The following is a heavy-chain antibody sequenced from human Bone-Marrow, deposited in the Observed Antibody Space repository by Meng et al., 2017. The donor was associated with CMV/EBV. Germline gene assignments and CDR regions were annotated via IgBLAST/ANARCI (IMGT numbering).Heavy chain of an antibody. V-gene: IGHV4-4*07. J-gene: IGHJ6*02. Sequence: GSLRLSCTVSGGSISSYYWSWIRQPAGKGLEWIGRIYTSGSTNYNPSLKSRVTISVDTSKNQFSLKLSSVTAADTAVYYCARARLYCSSTSCQYYGMDVWGRGTTVTVSS. D-gene: IGHD2-2*01. CDR3: ARARLYCSSTSCQYYGMDV. CDR2: IYTSGST. CDR1: GGSISSYY.